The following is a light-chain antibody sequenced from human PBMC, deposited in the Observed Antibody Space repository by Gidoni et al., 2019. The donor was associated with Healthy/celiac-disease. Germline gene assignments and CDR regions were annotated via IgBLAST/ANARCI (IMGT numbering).Light chain of an antibody. CDR1: SSNIGAGYD. CDR2: GNS. J-gene: IGLJ3*02. CDR3: QSYDSSRGV. V-gene: IGLV1-40*01. Sequence: QSVLPQPPSVSRAPGQRVTISCTGSSSNIGAGYDVHWYQQLPGTAPKPLIYGNSTRPSGVPDRFSGSKSGTSASLAITGLQAEDEADYYCQSYDSSRGVFGGGTKLTVL.